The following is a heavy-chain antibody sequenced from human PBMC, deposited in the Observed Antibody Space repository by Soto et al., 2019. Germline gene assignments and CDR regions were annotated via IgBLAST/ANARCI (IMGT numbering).Heavy chain of an antibody. CDR2: IIPIFGTA. D-gene: IGHD3-16*02. J-gene: IGHJ6*02. CDR1: VYRFSFYG. Sequence: ASVTVSCKASVYRFSFYGMNWVRPAPGQGLEWVGGIIPIFGTADYAQKFQGRVTITADESTSTAYMELSSLRSEDTAVYYCATMKGGYQSYYYGMDVWGQGTTVTVSS. CDR3: ATMKGGYQSYYYGMDV. V-gene: IGHV1-69*01.